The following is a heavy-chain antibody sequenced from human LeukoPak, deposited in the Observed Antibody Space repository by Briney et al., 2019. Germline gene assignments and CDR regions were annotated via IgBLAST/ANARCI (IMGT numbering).Heavy chain of an antibody. V-gene: IGHV4-59*01. J-gene: IGHJ4*02. CDR2: IYYSGST. D-gene: IGHD2-15*01. CDR1: GGSISSYY. Sequence: SETLSLTCTVSGGSISSYYWSWIRQPPGKGLEWIGYIYYSGSTNYNPSLKSRVTISVDTSKNQFSLKLSSVTAADAAVYYCARDYCSGGSCYFDYWGQGTLVTVSS. CDR3: ARDYCSGGSCYFDY.